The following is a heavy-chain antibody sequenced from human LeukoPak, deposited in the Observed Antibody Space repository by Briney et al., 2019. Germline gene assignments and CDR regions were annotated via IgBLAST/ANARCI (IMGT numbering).Heavy chain of an antibody. CDR3: AKHKSPYSFDY. CDR2: ISGGGGST. J-gene: IGHJ4*02. V-gene: IGHV3-23*01. Sequence: PGGSLRLSCAASGFTFSSYVMNWVRQAPGKGLEWVSVISGGGGSTYYADSVKGRFTISRDNSKNTLFLQMNSLRAEDTAVYYCAKHKSPYSFDYWGQGTLVSVSS. CDR1: GFTFSSYV.